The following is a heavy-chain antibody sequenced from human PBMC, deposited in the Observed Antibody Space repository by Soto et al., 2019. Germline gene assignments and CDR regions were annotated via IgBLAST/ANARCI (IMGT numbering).Heavy chain of an antibody. Sequence: QVQLVQSGAEVEKPGASVKVSCKDSGYTFTGYYMHWVRQAPGQGLVWMGWINPNSGGTEHAKKVQGRVTMTSDTSISRAYMELSRLRSDDTAEYYCARIPYGDYGWAFAYWGQGTLVTVSS. D-gene: IGHD4-17*01. CDR3: ARIPYGDYGWAFAY. V-gene: IGHV1-2*02. CDR1: GYTFTGYY. CDR2: INPNSGGT. J-gene: IGHJ4*02.